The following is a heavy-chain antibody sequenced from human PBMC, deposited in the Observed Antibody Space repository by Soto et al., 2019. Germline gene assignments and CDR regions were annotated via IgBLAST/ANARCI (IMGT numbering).Heavy chain of an antibody. CDR3: ARERRDGNYGGHYFDD. CDR2: IKQDGSEK. J-gene: IGHJ4*02. Sequence: EVQLVESGGGLVQPGGSLRLSCAASGLTFSSYWMSWVRQAPGKGLECVANIKQDGSEKYYVDSVKGRFTISRDNAKNSLVLQMDSLRAEDTAVYYCARERRDGNYGGHYFDDWGQGTLVTVSS. V-gene: IGHV3-7*01. D-gene: IGHD1-7*01. CDR1: GLTFSSYW.